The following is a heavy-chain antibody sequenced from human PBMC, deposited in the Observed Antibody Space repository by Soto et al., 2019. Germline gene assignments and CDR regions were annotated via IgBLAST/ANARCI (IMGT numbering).Heavy chain of an antibody. CDR3: ARMEVWGSYRSHFDY. J-gene: IGHJ4*02. CDR2: IYYSGST. Sequence: QLQLQESGPGLVKPSETLSLTCTVSGGSISSSSYYWGWIRQPPGKGLEWIGSIYYSGSTYYNPSLKSRVTISVDTSKNQCSLKLSSVTAADTAVYYCARMEVWGSYRSHFDYWGQGTLVTVSS. V-gene: IGHV4-39*01. D-gene: IGHD3-16*02. CDR1: GGSISSSSYY.